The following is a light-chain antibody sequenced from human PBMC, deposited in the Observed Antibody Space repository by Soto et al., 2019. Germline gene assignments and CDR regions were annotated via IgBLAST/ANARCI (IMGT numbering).Light chain of an antibody. CDR1: SSDVGGYNY. J-gene: IGLJ2*01. CDR2: EVS. Sequence: HSAPTQHPSASGSPGQSATISCTGTSSDVGGYNYVSWYQQYPGKAPKLMIYEVSKRPSCVHDRFSGSNAGNTAALTVSGLQLEYEAEYYCSSYAGSSTWVFGGGTKLTVL. CDR3: SSYAGSSTWV. V-gene: IGLV2-8*01.